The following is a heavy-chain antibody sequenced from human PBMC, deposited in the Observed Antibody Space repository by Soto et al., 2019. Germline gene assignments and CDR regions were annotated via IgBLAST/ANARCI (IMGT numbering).Heavy chain of an antibody. CDR2: ISGSGGNT. CDR1: GFTFSSYA. CDR3: AKGYGRYYYYYMDV. V-gene: IGHV3-23*01. D-gene: IGHD1-1*01. J-gene: IGHJ6*03. Sequence: PGGSLRLSCAASGFTFSSYAMSWVRQAPGKGLEWVSAISGSGGNTYYADSVKGRFTISRDNSKNTLYLQMNSLRAEDTAVYYCAKGYGRYYYYYMDVWGKGTTVTVSS.